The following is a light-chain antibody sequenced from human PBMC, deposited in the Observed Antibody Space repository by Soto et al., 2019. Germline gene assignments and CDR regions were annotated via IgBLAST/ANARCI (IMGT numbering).Light chain of an antibody. Sequence: EIVLTQSPGTLSLSPGERATLSCRASQSVSNIYLAWYQQKAGQAPRLLIYGASSRATGIPDRFSGSGSGTDFTLTISRLELEDYAVYYCHQYDRSSTFGQGTKVEIK. V-gene: IGKV3-20*01. CDR1: QSVSNIY. CDR3: HQYDRSST. J-gene: IGKJ1*01. CDR2: GAS.